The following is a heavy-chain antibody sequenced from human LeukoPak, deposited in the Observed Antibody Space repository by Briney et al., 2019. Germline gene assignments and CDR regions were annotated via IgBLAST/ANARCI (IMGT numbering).Heavy chain of an antibody. Sequence: ASVKVSCKASGYTFTGYYIHWVRQAPGQGLEYMGWINPNSGGTNYAQKFQGRVTMTRDTSINTAYMELRSLRSDDTAVYYCARAHTAMVTGYFDYWGQGTLVTVSS. CDR2: INPNSGGT. J-gene: IGHJ4*02. D-gene: IGHD5-18*01. V-gene: IGHV1-2*02. CDR1: GYTFTGYY. CDR3: ARAHTAMVTGYFDY.